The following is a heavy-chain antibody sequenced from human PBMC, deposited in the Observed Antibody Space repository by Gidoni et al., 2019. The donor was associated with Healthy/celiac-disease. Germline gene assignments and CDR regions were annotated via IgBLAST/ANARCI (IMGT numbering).Heavy chain of an antibody. CDR3: AKLSRIQLWAYFDY. Sequence: EVQLLESGGGLVQPGGSLRLSCPASGFPFTSYAMSWVRQAPGKGLEWVSAISGSGGSTYYADSVKGRFTISRDNSKNTLYLQMNSLRAEDTAVYYCAKLSRIQLWAYFDYWGQGTLVTVSS. CDR2: ISGSGGST. V-gene: IGHV3-23*01. D-gene: IGHD5-18*01. J-gene: IGHJ4*02. CDR1: GFPFTSYA.